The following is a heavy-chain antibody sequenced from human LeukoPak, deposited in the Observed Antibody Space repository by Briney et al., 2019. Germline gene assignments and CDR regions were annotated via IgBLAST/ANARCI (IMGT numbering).Heavy chain of an antibody. V-gene: IGHV2-70*01. CDR1: GFSLSTRGMC. J-gene: IGHJ3*02. Sequence: SGPALVKPTQTPTLTCTFSGFSLSTRGMCVSWIRQPPGKALEWLALIDWDDDKYYSTSLKTRLTISKDTSKNQVVLTMTNMDPVDTATYYCARTRYNWKGGAFDIWGQGTMVTVSS. CDR3: ARTRYNWKGGAFDI. CDR2: IDWDDDK. D-gene: IGHD1-1*01.